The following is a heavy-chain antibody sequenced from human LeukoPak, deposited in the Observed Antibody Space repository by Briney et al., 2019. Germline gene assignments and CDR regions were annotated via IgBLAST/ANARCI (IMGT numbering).Heavy chain of an antibody. D-gene: IGHD1-26*01. V-gene: IGHV3-30*02. CDR3: AKDGGELLPNDY. CDR2: IRYDGSNK. Sequence: GGSLRLSCAASGFTFADFTMQWVRQAPGKGLEWVAFIRYDGSNKYYADSVKGRFTISRGNSKNTLYLQMNSLRAEDTAVYYCAKDGGELLPNDYWGQGTLVTVSS. CDR1: GFTFADFT. J-gene: IGHJ4*02.